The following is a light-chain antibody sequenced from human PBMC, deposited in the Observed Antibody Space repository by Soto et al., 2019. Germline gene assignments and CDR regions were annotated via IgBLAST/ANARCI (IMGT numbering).Light chain of an antibody. CDR2: EVN. J-gene: IGLJ3*02. V-gene: IGLV2-14*01. CDR3: SSYTTSSTLGGV. CDR1: SSDVGGYNY. Sequence: QSVLTQPASVSGSPGQSITISCTGTSSDVGGYNYVSWFQQHPGKAPKLVIYEVNNRPSGVSNRFSGSKSGNTASLTISGLQPEDEADYYCSSYTTSSTLGGVFGGGTKLTVL.